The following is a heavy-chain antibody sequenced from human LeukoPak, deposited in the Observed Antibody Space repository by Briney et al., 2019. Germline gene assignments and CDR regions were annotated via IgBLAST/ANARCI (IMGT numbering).Heavy chain of an antibody. J-gene: IGHJ4*02. V-gene: IGHV3-23*01. Sequence: GGSLRLSCAASGFTFGTYAMTWVRQAPGKGLEWVSSISGSGDSTYYADSVKGRFTISRDNSKKTLSLQMNTLRAEDTAIYYCAKDLRWYYDTTGFCSFDYWGQGTLVTVSS. CDR3: AKDLRWYYDTTGFCSFDY. CDR1: GFTFGTYA. CDR2: ISGSGDST. D-gene: IGHD3-22*01.